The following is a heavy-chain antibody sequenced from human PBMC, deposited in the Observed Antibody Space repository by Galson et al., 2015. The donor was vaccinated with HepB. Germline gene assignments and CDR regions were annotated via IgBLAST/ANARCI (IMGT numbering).Heavy chain of an antibody. CDR2: IIPIFGTA. V-gene: IGHV1-69*13. CDR1: GGTFSSYS. J-gene: IGHJ6*03. Sequence: SVKVSCKASGGTFSSYSISWVRQAPGQGLEWMGGIIPIFGTANYAQKFQGRVTITADESTSTANMELSSLRSADTAVYYCARVYMTHHYYYYYMDVWGKGTTVTVSS. CDR3: ARVYMTHHYYYYYMDV.